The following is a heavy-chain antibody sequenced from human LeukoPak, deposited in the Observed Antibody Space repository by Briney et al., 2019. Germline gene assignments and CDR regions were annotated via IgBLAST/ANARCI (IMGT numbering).Heavy chain of an antibody. CDR3: ARDHFWSRTGYMDV. J-gene: IGHJ6*03. Sequence: GGSLRLSCAASGFTFSSYSMNWVRQAPGKGLEWVAVISYDGDNKYYADSVKGRFTISRDNSKNTLDLQMNSLRVEDTAMYYCARDHFWSRTGYMDVWGKGTTVTVSS. D-gene: IGHD3-3*02. V-gene: IGHV3-30*03. CDR1: GFTFSSYS. CDR2: ISYDGDNK.